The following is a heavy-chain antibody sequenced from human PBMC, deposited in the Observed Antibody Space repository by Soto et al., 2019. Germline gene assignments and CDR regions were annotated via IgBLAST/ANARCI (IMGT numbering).Heavy chain of an antibody. CDR3: ARLVTGTQYYFGF. Sequence: SETLSLTCAVYGGSFSGYYWSWIRQPPGKGLEWIGEINHSGSTNYNPSLKSRVTISVDTSKNHFSLKLRSVTVADTAVYSCARLVTGTQYYFGFWGQGSLVTVSS. D-gene: IGHD1-1*01. CDR2: INHSGST. V-gene: IGHV4-34*01. J-gene: IGHJ4*02. CDR1: GGSFSGYY.